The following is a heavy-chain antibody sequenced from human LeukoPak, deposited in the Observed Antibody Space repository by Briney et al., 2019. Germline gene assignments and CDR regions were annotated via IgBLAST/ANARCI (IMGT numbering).Heavy chain of an antibody. V-gene: IGHV4-59*01. CDR3: ARGSGSFGY. CDR2: IYYSGST. CDR1: GGSISSFY. J-gene: IGHJ4*02. D-gene: IGHD3-10*01. Sequence: SETLSLTCTVSGGSISSFYWSWIRQPPGKGLEWIGYIYYSGSTNYNPSLKCRVTISVDTSKNQFSLKLSSVTAADTAVYYCARGSGSFGYWGQGTLVTVSS.